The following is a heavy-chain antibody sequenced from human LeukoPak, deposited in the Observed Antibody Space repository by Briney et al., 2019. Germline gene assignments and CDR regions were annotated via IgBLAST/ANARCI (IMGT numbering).Heavy chain of an antibody. CDR2: IYYSGST. CDR1: GGSISSSSYY. D-gene: IGHD2/OR15-2a*01. J-gene: IGHJ4*02. V-gene: IGHV4-39*01. CDR3: ARLLWEVY. Sequence: PSETLSFTCTGSGGSISSSSYYWGWIRQPPGKGLEWIGSIYYSGSTYYNPSLKSRVTISVDTSKNQFSLRLSSVTAADTAVCYCARLLWEVYWGQGTLVTVSS.